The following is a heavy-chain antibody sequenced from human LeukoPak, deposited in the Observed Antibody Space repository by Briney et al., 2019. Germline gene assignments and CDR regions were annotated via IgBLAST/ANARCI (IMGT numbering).Heavy chain of an antibody. CDR1: GYSFSSYW. J-gene: IGHJ4*02. CDR3: ARRVAAQQTFDY. CDR2: IYPGDSNT. Sequence: PGESLKISCKGSGYSFSSYWIGWVRQMPGKGLEWMGIIYPGDSNTRYSPSFQGQVTISADRSISTAYLQWSSLKASDTAMYYYARRVAAQQTFDYWGQGTLVTVSS. D-gene: IGHD2-15*01. V-gene: IGHV5-51*01.